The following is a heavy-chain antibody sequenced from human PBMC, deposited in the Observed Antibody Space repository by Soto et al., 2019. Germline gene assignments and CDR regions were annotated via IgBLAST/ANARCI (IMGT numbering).Heavy chain of an antibody. CDR1: GGTFSSYA. CDR3: ARDSRLYYDFWSGYGYYFDY. D-gene: IGHD3-3*01. J-gene: IGHJ4*02. V-gene: IGHV1-69*01. CDR2: IIPFFGTA. Sequence: QVQLVQSGAEVKKPGSSVKVSCKASGGTFSSYAISWVRQAPGQGLEWMGGIIPFFGTANYAQKFQGRVTITADESTSTAYMELSSLRSEATAVYYCARDSRLYYDFWSGYGYYFDYWGQGTLVTVSS.